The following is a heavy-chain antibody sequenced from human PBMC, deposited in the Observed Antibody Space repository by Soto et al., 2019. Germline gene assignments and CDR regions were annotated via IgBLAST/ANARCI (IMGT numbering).Heavy chain of an antibody. Sequence: PGGSLRLSCAASGFTFSSYAMSWVRQAPGKGLEWVSAISGSGGSTYYADSVKGRFTISRDNSKNTLYLQMNSLRAEDTAVYYCAKFRSTSGYGDYDVGALDIWGQGTMVTVSS. CDR2: ISGSGGST. CDR1: GFTFSSYA. CDR3: AKFRSTSGYGDYDVGALDI. J-gene: IGHJ3*02. D-gene: IGHD4-17*01. V-gene: IGHV3-23*01.